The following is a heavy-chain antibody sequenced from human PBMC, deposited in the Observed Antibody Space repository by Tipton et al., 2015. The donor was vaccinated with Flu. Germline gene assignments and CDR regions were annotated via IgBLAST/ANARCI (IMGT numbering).Heavy chain of an antibody. Sequence: SLRLSCAASGFIFGAFAMHWVHQAPGKGLEWVALISYDGSNKYYADSVRGRFTISRDNYKNTLDLQMDSLRPEDTAVYYCAAPVGEVADAFDIWGQGTVVTVSS. V-gene: IGHV3-30*04. CDR1: GFIFGAFA. D-gene: IGHD3-10*01. CDR3: AAPVGEVADAFDI. CDR2: ISYDGSNK. J-gene: IGHJ3*02.